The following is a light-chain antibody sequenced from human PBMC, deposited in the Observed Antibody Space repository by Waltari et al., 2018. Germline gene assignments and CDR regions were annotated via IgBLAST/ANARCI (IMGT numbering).Light chain of an antibody. CDR2: EVN. Sequence: QSALTQPPSASGSPGKSVTIYCTGTSSDFGGYNYVSCYQRHPGKAPKLMIYEVNKRPSGVPDRFSGSKSGNTSSLTVSGLQAEDEAEYSCSSYAGSNNWVFGGGTKLTVL. V-gene: IGLV2-8*01. CDR1: SSDFGGYNY. J-gene: IGLJ3*02. CDR3: SSYAGSNNWV.